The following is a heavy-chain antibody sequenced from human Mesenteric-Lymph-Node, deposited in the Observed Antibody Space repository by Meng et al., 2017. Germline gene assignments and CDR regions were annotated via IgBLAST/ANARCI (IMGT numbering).Heavy chain of an antibody. D-gene: IGHD2-2*01. J-gene: IGHJ4*02. CDR3: ARTIGGADIVVVPAAYYFDY. CDR1: GGSFSGAY. V-gene: IGHV4-34*01. Sequence: QVQLQQCGAGLLKPSETLSLTCAVYGGSFSGAYWSWIRQPPGKGLEWRGEINHSGSTNYNPSLKSRVTISVDTAKNQFSLKMSYVTAADKAVYYWARTIGGADIVVVPAAYYFDYWGQGTLVTVSS. CDR2: INHSGST.